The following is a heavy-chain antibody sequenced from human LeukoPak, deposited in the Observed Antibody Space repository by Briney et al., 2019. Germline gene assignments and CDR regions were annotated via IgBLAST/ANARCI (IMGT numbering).Heavy chain of an antibody. D-gene: IGHD1-26*01. CDR1: GFTFNNYG. CDR2: LSGSGGST. J-gene: IGHJ5*01. V-gene: IGHV3-23*01. CDR3: VKARGAGSHKDWHFDS. Sequence: PGGSLRLSCAASGFTFNNYGMSWVRQAPGKGLEWVSGLSGSGGSTWYADSVKGRFTIYRDNPKNTLYLQMNSLRADDTATYYCVKARGAGSHKDWHFDSWGQGTLVTVST.